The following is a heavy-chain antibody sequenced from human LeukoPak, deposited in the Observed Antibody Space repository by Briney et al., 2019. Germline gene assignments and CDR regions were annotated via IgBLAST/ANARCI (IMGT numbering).Heavy chain of an antibody. V-gene: IGHV3-30*18. D-gene: IGHD6-19*01. Sequence: PGGSLRLSCAASGFPFSNHGMHWVRKAPGKGLEWVAVISYDGRNKYYADSVKGRFTISRDNSQNTLSLQMNSLRAEDTAVYYCVKDGDDSGWNYFDYWGQGTLVTVSS. CDR1: GFPFSNHG. J-gene: IGHJ4*02. CDR3: VKDGDDSGWNYFDY. CDR2: ISYDGRNK.